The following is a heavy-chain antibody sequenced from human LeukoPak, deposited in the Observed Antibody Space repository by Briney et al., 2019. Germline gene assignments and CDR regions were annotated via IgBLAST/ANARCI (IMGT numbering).Heavy chain of an antibody. CDR1: GFTFSSDA. CDR3: ARPSYNSGSFFDY. V-gene: IGHV3-7*01. D-gene: IGHD3-10*01. Sequence: GGSLRLSCAASGFTFSSDAMSWVRQAPGKGPEWVANIKYDGNEMYYVDSVKGRFSISRDNAKNSLYLQMDSLRVEDTAVYYCARPSYNSGSFFDYWGQGSLVTVS. CDR2: IKYDGNEM. J-gene: IGHJ4*02.